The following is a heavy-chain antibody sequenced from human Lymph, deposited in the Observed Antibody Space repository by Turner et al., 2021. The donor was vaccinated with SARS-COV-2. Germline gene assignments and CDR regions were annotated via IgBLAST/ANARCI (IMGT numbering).Heavy chain of an antibody. CDR1: GFTFSSYA. D-gene: IGHD1-26*01. Sequence: QVGLVETGGGVVQPGRSLRCSCAASGFTFSSYAIHWIRQPPGKGLELVAVISNDGFNKNYSDSGKGQYTITRDNSKNTLYLQMSSLRAEDTAVYYCARGSGSYLSAFDIWGQGTMVTVSS. CDR2: ISNDGFNK. J-gene: IGHJ3*02. V-gene: IGHV3-30*04. CDR3: ARGSGSYLSAFDI.